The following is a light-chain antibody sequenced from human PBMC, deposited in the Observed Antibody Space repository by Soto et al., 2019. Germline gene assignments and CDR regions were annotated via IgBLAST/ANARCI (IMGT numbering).Light chain of an antibody. Sequence: DVQMTQSKSSLSASVGDRVTITCRASQSISSYLNWYQQKPGKAPKLLIYAASSLQSGVPSRFSGSGSGTDFTLTISSLRSEDSAIYYCQQYFEWPPMTFGQGTKVDIK. V-gene: IGKV1-39*01. CDR1: QSISSY. CDR2: AAS. J-gene: IGKJ1*01. CDR3: QQYFEWPPMT.